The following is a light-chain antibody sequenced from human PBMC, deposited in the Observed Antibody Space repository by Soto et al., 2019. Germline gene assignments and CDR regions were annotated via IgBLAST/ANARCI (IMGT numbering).Light chain of an antibody. J-gene: IGKJ1*01. CDR3: QQYNDWPRT. Sequence: DIVMTHSPAILSVSPGERATLSCRASQSVSSNLAWYQQKPGQAPRLLIYGASTRATGIPARFSGSGSGTEFTLTISSLQSEDFAVYYCQQYNDWPRTFGQGTNVDI. V-gene: IGKV3-15*01. CDR1: QSVSSN. CDR2: GAS.